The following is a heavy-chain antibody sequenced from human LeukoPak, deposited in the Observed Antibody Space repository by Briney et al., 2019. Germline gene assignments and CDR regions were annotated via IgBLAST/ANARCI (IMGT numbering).Heavy chain of an antibody. CDR3: AKDHLELRFLEWSSHFDY. V-gene: IGHV3-30*18. CDR2: ISYDGSNK. J-gene: IGHJ4*02. D-gene: IGHD3-3*01. CDR1: GFTFSSYG. Sequence: GGSLRLSCAASGFTFSSYGMHWVRQAPGKGLEWVAVISYDGSNKYYADSVKGRFTISRDNSKNTLYLQMNSLRAEDTAVYYCAKDHLELRFLEWSSHFDYWGQGTLVTVSS.